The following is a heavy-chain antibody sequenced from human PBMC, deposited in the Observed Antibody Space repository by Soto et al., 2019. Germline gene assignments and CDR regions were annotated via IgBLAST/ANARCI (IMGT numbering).Heavy chain of an antibody. CDR3: AKDCRGRIAAAGGMDV. D-gene: IGHD6-13*01. CDR1: GFTFSSYA. CDR2: ISGSGGST. Sequence: GGSLRLSCAASGFTFSSYAMSWVRQAPGKGLEWVSAISGSGGSTYYADSVKGRFTISRDNSKNTLYLQMNSLRAEDTAVYYCAKDCRGRIAAAGGMDVWGQGTTVTVS. V-gene: IGHV3-23*01. J-gene: IGHJ6*02.